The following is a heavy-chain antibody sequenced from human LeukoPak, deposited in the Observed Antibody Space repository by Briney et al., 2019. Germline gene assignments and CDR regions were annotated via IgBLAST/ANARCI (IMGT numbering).Heavy chain of an antibody. V-gene: IGHV3-66*01. Sequence: GGSLRLSCAASGFTVSSNFMSWVRQAPGKGLEWVSVIYSGGSTYYADSVKGRFTISRDNSKNTLYLQMNSLRAEDTAVYYCARVSFLWFGELANWGQGTLVTVSS. CDR3: ARVSFLWFGELAN. D-gene: IGHD3-10*01. CDR1: GFTVSSNF. CDR2: IYSGGST. J-gene: IGHJ4*02.